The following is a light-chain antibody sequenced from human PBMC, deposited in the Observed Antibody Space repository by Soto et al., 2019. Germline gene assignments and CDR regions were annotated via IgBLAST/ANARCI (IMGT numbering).Light chain of an antibody. V-gene: IGLV8-61*01. J-gene: IGLJ3*02. CDR1: SGSVSTSYY. CDR3: VLYMGSGISV. Sequence: QTVVTQEPSFSVSPVGTVTLTCGLNSGSVSTSYYPSWYQQTPGQAPRTLIYSTNTRSSGVPDRFSGSILGNKAALTITGAQSDDESDYYCVLYMGSGISVFGGGTKLTVL. CDR2: STN.